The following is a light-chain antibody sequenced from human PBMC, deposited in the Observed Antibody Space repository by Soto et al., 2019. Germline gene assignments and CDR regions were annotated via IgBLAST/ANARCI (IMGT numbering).Light chain of an antibody. V-gene: IGKV1-5*03. Sequence: IQMTQSPSTLSASVGDRVTITCRASENINMWLAWYQQKPGQAPRLLIQRASRVERGVPSRFSGSGSGTEFTLTISSLQPDDFATYYCQQYNSYSPLTFGGGTKVDIK. CDR3: QQYNSYSPLT. J-gene: IGKJ4*01. CDR2: RAS. CDR1: ENINMW.